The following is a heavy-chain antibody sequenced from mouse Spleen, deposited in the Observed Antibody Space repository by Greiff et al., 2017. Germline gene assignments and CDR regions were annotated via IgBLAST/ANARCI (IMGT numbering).Heavy chain of an antibody. V-gene: IGHV3-6*01. CDR3: ARDSSGYIDY. CDR1: GYSITSGYY. CDR2: ISYDGSN. Sequence: EVKLQESGPGLVKPSQSLSLTCSVTGYSITSGYYWNWIRQFPGNKLEWMGYISYDGSNNYNPSLKNRISITRDTSKNQFFLKLNSVTTEDTATYYCARDSSGYIDYWGQGTTLTVSS. D-gene: IGHD3-1*01. J-gene: IGHJ2*01.